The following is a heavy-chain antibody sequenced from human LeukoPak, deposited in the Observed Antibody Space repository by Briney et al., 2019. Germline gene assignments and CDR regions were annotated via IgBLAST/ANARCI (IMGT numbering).Heavy chain of an antibody. CDR1: GFTFSDHY. CDR3: ARRGGED. J-gene: IGHJ4*02. CDR2: TRNKANSYTT. V-gene: IGHV3-72*01. Sequence: GGSLRLSCAASGFTFSDHYMNWVRQAPGKGLEWVGRTRNKANSYTTEYAASVKGRFTISRDDSKNSLYLQMNSLKTEDTAVYYWARRGGEDWGQGTLVTVSS. D-gene: IGHD3-16*01.